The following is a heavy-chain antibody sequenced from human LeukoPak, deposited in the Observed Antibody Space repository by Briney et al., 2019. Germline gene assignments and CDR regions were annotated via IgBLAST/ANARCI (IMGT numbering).Heavy chain of an antibody. Sequence: SETLSLTCTVSASSISSNFHGAWIRQPPDKGLEWIGSIYHTGSTYYNPSLKSRVTISVATSKNQFSLKLSSVTAADTAVYYCARGTGSWWEGPNYWGQRTLVTVSS. D-gene: IGHD2-15*01. J-gene: IGHJ4*02. CDR2: IYHTGST. CDR1: ASSISSNFH. CDR3: ARGTGSWWEGPNY. V-gene: IGHV4-38-2*02.